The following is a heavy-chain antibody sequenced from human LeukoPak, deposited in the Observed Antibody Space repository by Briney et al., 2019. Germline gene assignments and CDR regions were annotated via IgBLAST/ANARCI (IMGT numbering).Heavy chain of an antibody. V-gene: IGHV3-23*02. CDR3: AKDRAVVIPTAIDY. D-gene: IGHD2-2*01. CDR1: GFTFSSYV. CDR2: MSGSGGST. J-gene: IGHJ4*02. Sequence: PGGSLRLSCAASGFTFSSYVMSRVRQAPGKGLEWVSGMSGSGGSTYYGDSVKGRFTISRDNSKNTLYLQMNSLRAEDTAVYYCAKDRAVVIPTAIDYWGQGTLVTVSS.